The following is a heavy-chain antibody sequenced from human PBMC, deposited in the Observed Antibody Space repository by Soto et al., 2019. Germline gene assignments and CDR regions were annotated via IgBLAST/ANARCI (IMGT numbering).Heavy chain of an antibody. V-gene: IGHV3-30*18. CDR3: AKERRGYSYGEN. Sequence: QVQLVESGGGVVQPGRSLRLSCAASGFIFGNYGMHWVRQAPGKGLEWVAVVSFDGRDKHYADSVNGRFTISRDNSKNTMDLQMNSLRPKDTAVYYCAKERRGYSYGENWGQGTLVAVSS. CDR2: VSFDGRDK. CDR1: GFIFGNYG. J-gene: IGHJ1*01. D-gene: IGHD5-12*01.